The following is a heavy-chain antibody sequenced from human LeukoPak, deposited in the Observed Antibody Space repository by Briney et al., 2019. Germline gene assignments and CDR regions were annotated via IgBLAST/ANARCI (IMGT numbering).Heavy chain of an antibody. V-gene: IGHV3-21*01. CDR3: ANHFACGATTCPSFDH. Sequence: PGGSLRLSCEASGFTFSRYSMNWVRQAPGQGLEWVASISHSGYDIYYADSVKGRFTISRDNAKNSLSLQMNNLRAEDTGVYYCANHFACGATTCPSFDHWGQGTLVTVSS. D-gene: IGHD2-21*01. CDR1: GFTFSRYS. J-gene: IGHJ4*02. CDR2: ISHSGYDI.